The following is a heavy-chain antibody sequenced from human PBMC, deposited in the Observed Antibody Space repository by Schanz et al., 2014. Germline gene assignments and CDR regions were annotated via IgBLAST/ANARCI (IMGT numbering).Heavy chain of an antibody. V-gene: IGHV3-48*04. CDR3: ARDKGGYPFDY. CDR1: GFTFRRYG. Sequence: EVQMLESGGGLVQPGGSLRLSCVASGFTFRRYGMSWVRQAPGKGLEWVSGISWNGGFIAYGDAVKGRFTISRDNAKNSLYLQMNSLRAEDTAVYYCARDKGGYPFDYWGQGTLVTVSS. J-gene: IGHJ4*02. D-gene: IGHD3-22*01. CDR2: ISWNGGFI.